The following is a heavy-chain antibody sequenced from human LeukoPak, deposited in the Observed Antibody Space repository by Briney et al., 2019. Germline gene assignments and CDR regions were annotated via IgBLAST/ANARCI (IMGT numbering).Heavy chain of an antibody. D-gene: IGHD4-17*01. V-gene: IGHV4-31*03. J-gene: IGHJ4*02. CDR1: GGSISSGGYY. Sequence: SQTLSLTRTVSGGSISSGGYYWSWIRQHPGKGLEWIGYIYYSGSTYYNPSLKSRVTISADTSKNQFSLKLSSVTAADTAVYYCARMTTRPSYYFDYWGQGTLVTVSS. CDR2: IYYSGST. CDR3: ARMTTRPSYYFDY.